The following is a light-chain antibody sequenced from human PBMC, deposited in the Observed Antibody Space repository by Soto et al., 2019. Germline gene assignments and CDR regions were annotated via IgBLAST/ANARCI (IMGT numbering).Light chain of an antibody. Sequence: QSALTQPASVSGSPGQSITISCTGTSSNVGSYNLVSWYQQFPGKAPKLIIFEVSKRPSGVSNRFSGSKSGNTAALTISGLQTEGEADYYCCSYAGSSTVIFGGGTKLTVL. J-gene: IGLJ2*01. CDR2: EVS. CDR3: CSYAGSSTVI. CDR1: SSNVGSYNL. V-gene: IGLV2-23*02.